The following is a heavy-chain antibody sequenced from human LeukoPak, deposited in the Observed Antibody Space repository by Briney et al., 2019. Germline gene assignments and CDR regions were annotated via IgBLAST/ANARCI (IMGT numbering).Heavy chain of an antibody. CDR3: ARALTYGDYPLNYYYYMDV. V-gene: IGHV1-2*02. D-gene: IGHD4-17*01. J-gene: IGHJ6*03. CDR1: GYTFTGYY. Sequence: ASVKVSCKASGYTFTGYYMHWVRQAPGQGLEWMGWINPNSGGTNYAQKFQGRVTMTRDTSISTAYMELSRLRSDDTAVYYCARALTYGDYPLNYYYYMDVWGKGTTVTVSS. CDR2: INPNSGGT.